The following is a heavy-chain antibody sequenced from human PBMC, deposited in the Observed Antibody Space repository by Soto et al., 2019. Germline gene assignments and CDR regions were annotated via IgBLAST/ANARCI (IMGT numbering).Heavy chain of an antibody. CDR1: GGSISSYY. J-gene: IGHJ5*02. CDR3: ARGYGRYYYGSGSYAQFDP. D-gene: IGHD3-10*01. Sequence: QVQLQESGPGLVKPSETLSLTCTVSGGSISSYYWSWIRQPPGKGLEWIGYIYYSGSTNYNPCLKSRVTISVDTSKNQFSLKLSSVTAADTAVYYCARGYGRYYYGSGSYAQFDPWGQGTLVTVSS. CDR2: IYYSGST. V-gene: IGHV4-59*01.